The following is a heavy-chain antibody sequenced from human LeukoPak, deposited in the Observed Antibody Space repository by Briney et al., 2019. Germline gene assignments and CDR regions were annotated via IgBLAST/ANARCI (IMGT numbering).Heavy chain of an antibody. CDR3: ARAPRGSSGWYGDAFDI. CDR1: GFTFSSYS. D-gene: IGHD6-19*01. J-gene: IGHJ3*02. Sequence: GGSLRLSCAASGFTFSSYSMTWVRQVPGKGREWVSYISSSSSTTYYADSVKGRFTISRDNAHNSLYLQMDSLRDEDTAVYYCARAPRGSSGWYGDAFDIWGQGTMVTVSS. V-gene: IGHV3-48*02. CDR2: ISSSSSTT.